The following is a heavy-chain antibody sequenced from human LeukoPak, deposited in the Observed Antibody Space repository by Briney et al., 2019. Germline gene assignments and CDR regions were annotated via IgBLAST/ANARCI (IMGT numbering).Heavy chain of an antibody. V-gene: IGHV3-23*01. CDR2: ISGSGTTA. D-gene: IGHD2/OR15-2a*01. J-gene: IGHJ4*02. Sequence: GGSLRLSCVGIGFIFKSQDMNWVRQAPGKGLEWVSSISGSGTTAWYADAVKGRFTISRDNSKNTLSLQMNSLRADDTAVYYCTRNMGLDSWGQGTLVTVST. CDR1: GFIFKSQD. CDR3: TRNMGLDS.